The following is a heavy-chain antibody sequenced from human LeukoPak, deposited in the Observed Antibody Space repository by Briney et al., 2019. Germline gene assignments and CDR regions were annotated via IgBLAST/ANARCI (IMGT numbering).Heavy chain of an antibody. CDR1: GFTFSNAW. CDR2: IKSKTDGGTT. CDR3: TTEGTNYDFWSGSAYFDY. Sequence: IPGGSLRLSCAASGFTFSNAWMSWVRQAPGKGLEWVGRIKSKTDGGTTDYAAPVKGRFTISRDDSKNTLYLQMNSLKTEDTAVYYCTTEGTNYDFWSGSAYFDYWGQGTLVTVSS. J-gene: IGHJ4*02. D-gene: IGHD3-3*01. V-gene: IGHV3-15*01.